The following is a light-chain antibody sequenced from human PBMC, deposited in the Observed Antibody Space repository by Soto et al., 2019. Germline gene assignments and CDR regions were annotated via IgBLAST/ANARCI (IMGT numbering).Light chain of an antibody. V-gene: IGLV2-14*01. CDR2: EVS. J-gene: IGLJ1*01. CDR3: SSYTGSISLYV. CDR1: SSDVGAYDY. Sequence: QSALTQPASVSGSPGQSISISCTGTSSDVGAYDYVSWYQQYPGKAPKLMIYEVSNRPSGVSNRFSGSKSGNTASLIISGLQAEDEADYYCSSYTGSISLYVFGAGTKLTVL.